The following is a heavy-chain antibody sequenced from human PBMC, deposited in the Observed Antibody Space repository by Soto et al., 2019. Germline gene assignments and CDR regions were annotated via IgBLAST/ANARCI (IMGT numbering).Heavy chain of an antibody. V-gene: IGHV2-5*02. CDR3: ANKCFYCSGGSLYSFAY. J-gene: IGHJ4*02. CDR2: SYWEDDK. CDR1: GFSLSTSGVG. Sequence: QITLKESGPTLVKPTQTLTLTCTFSGFSLSTSGVGVGWIRQPPGKDLEGLALSYWEDDKRYSPSLKSRLTITPKNSKTQVVLKMNNMDPVDTATYYCANKCFYCSGGSLYSFAYWGQGTLVTVSS. D-gene: IGHD2-15*01.